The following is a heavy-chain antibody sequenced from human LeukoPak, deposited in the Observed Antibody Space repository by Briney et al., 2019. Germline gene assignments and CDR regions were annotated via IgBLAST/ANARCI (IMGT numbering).Heavy chain of an antibody. V-gene: IGHV3-43*02. J-gene: IGHJ4*02. Sequence: AGGSLRLSCAASGFTFDDYAMHWVRHAPGKGLEWVSLITGDGGSTHYTDSVKGRFTISRDNSKNSLFLQMNSLRTEDTALYHCATVLRRGYSYNYYFDFWGQGTLVTVSS. CDR1: GFTFDDYA. CDR2: ITGDGGST. CDR3: ATVLRRGYSYNYYFDF. D-gene: IGHD5-18*01.